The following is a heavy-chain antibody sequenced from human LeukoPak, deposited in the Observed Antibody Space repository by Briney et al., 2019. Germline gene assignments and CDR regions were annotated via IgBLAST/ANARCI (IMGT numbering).Heavy chain of an antibody. CDR3: ARVGGSGSYYYAMDV. D-gene: IGHD3-10*01. CDR1: AVSISSYY. CDR2: IYYSGST. Sequence: SETLSLTCTLSAVSISSYYWSWIRQPPGKGLEWIGYIYYSGSTNYNPSLKSRVTISVDTSKNQFSLKLSSVTAADTAVYYCARVGGSGSYYYAMDVWGQGTTVTVSS. J-gene: IGHJ6*02. V-gene: IGHV4-59*01.